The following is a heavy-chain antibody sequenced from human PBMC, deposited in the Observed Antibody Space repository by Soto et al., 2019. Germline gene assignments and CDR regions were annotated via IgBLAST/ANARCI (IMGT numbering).Heavy chain of an antibody. CDR3: TTAVSNYVIYYYYYGMDV. CDR1: GYTHTFNTY. Sequence: GGSLRLSCAGSGYTHTFNTYAMSWVRQAPGKGLEWDGRIKSKTDGGTTDYAAPVKGRFTISRDDSKNTLYLQMNSLKTEDTAVYYCTTAVSNYVIYYYYYGMDVWGQGTTVTVSS. CDR2: IKSKTDGGTT. J-gene: IGHJ6*02. D-gene: IGHD4-4*01. V-gene: IGHV3-15*01.